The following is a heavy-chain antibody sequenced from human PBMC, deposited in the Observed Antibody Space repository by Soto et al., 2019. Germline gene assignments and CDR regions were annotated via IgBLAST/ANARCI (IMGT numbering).Heavy chain of an antibody. V-gene: IGHV4-30-4*01. J-gene: IGHJ6*02. CDR1: GGSISTNNYY. CDR2: VYYSGRT. Sequence: QLQLQESGPGLVKPSQTLSLTCTVSGGSISTNNYYWNWIRQPPGKGLEWIGNVYYSGRTYYNPSLTRRVIISLDPSRNQLSLKLTSATAADTGVYYCPRGQTRPPGMDVWGQGTKVTVSS. CDR3: PRGQTRPPGMDV.